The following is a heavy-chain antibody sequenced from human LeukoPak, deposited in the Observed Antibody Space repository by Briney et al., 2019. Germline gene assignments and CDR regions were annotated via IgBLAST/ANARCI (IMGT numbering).Heavy chain of an antibody. Sequence: GGSLRLSCTASGFTFGDYAMSWFRQAPGKGLEWVGFIRSKAYGGTTEYAASEKGRFTISRDDSKSIAYLQMNSLKTEDTAVYYCTRGLWFGESPPFDYWGQGTLVTVSS. CDR3: TRGLWFGESPPFDY. D-gene: IGHD3-10*01. V-gene: IGHV3-49*03. CDR2: IRSKAYGGTT. CDR1: GFTFGDYA. J-gene: IGHJ4*02.